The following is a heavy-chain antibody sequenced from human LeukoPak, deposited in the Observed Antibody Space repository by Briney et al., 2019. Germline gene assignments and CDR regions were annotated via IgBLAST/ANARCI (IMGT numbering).Heavy chain of an antibody. CDR1: GYSISSGYY. Sequence: SETLSLTCTVSGYSISSGYYWAWIRQPPGKGLEWIGSIYHSGSTHYNPSLKYRVTISLDTSKNHFSLKVRSVTAADTAFYYCTRDPLRGSYGPIDYWGLGTLVTVSS. J-gene: IGHJ4*02. CDR3: TRDPLRGSYGPIDY. V-gene: IGHV4-38-2*02. D-gene: IGHD1-26*01. CDR2: IYHSGST.